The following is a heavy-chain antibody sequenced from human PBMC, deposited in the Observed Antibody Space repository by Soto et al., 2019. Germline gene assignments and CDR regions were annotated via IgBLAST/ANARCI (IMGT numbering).Heavy chain of an antibody. V-gene: IGHV4-34*01. CDR2: VNHRGST. D-gene: IGHD6-19*01. Sequence: SETLSLTCAVYGGSFSDYHWSWIRQPPGKGLEWIGEVNHRGSTTYNASLKSRVTISLDTSKNQFYLKLTSVTAADTAVYYCAILYSSGVTLFDFWGQGTLVTVSS. J-gene: IGHJ4*02. CDR1: GGSFSDYH. CDR3: AILYSSGVTLFDF.